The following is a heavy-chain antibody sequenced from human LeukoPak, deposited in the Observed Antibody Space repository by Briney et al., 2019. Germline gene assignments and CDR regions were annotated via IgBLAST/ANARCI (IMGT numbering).Heavy chain of an antibody. J-gene: IGHJ4*02. CDR1: GGSISSSSYY. CDR3: ARLVRDTYYDILTGYYVGENFDY. Sequence: PSETLSLTCTVSGGSISSSSYYWGWIRQPPGKGLEWIGSIYHSGSTNYNPSLKSRVTISVDTSKNQFSLKLSSVTAADTAVYYCARLVRDTYYDILTGYYVGENFDYWGQGTLVTVSS. D-gene: IGHD3-9*01. V-gene: IGHV4-39*07. CDR2: IYHSGST.